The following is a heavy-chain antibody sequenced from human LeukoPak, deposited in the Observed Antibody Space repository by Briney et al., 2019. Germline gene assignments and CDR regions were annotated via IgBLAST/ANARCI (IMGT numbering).Heavy chain of an antibody. CDR1: GFTFSDAW. J-gene: IGHJ4*02. Sequence: GGSLRLSCAASGFTFSDAWMNWVRLAPGKGLEWVGRIKSRNRGETVDYAAPVKGRFTISRDDSKTTVYLQMNSLKTENTAIYYCTTDGSTTLSNTFDYWGQGTLVTVSS. D-gene: IGHD1-26*01. CDR2: IKSRNRGETV. CDR3: TTDGSTTLSNTFDY. V-gene: IGHV3-15*01.